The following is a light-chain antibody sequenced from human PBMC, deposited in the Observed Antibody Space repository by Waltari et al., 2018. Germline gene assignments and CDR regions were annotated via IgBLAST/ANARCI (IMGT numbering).Light chain of an antibody. V-gene: IGLV2-14*03. CDR1: GSASAAPEY. J-gene: IGLJ2*01. CDR2: DVT. CDR3: SSQTLDGLVL. Sequence: QSALTQPAPASGPPGQSITISCSGVGSASAAPEYVSWHQHHPDKAPQVIIYDVTNRPSGVSDRFSASKSANTASLTISRLQPEDEADYYCSSQTLDGLVLFGGGTRLTVL.